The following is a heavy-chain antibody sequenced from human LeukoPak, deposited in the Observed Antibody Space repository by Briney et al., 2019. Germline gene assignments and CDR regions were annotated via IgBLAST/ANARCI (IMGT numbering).Heavy chain of an antibody. D-gene: IGHD3-22*01. V-gene: IGHV1-18*01. Sequence: ASVKVSCKASGYTFTSYAMNWVRQAPGQGLEWMGWISAYNGNTNYAQKLQGRDTMTTDTSTSTAYMELRSLRSDDTAVYYCARDKKGRYYYDSSGYYLDYWGQGTLVTVSS. J-gene: IGHJ4*02. CDR3: ARDKKGRYYYDSSGYYLDY. CDR2: ISAYNGNT. CDR1: GYTFTSYA.